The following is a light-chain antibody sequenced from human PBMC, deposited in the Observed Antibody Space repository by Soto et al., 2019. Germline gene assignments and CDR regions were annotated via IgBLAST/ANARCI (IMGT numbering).Light chain of an antibody. CDR2: GAS. J-gene: IGKJ1*01. Sequence: IVWTKYAGTLSLSPRQRATRSFVAIQSVSSSYLAWYQQKPGQAPRLLIYGASSRATGIPARFSGSGSGTDFTLTISILEPEDFAVYYCQQRRNWPPWTFGQGTKVDIK. V-gene: IGKV3D-20*02. CDR3: QQRRNWPPWT. CDR1: QSVSSSY.